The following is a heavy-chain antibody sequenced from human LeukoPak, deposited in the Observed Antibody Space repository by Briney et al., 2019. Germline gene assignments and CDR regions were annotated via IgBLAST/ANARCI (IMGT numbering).Heavy chain of an antibody. Sequence: GGSLRLSCAASGFTFSSYSIHWVRQAPGRGLEWVANMKQDGSGKYYVDSVKGRFTISRDNVKNSLYLQMNSLRAEDTAVYYCAREYYDSSGYNYYYYYYMDVWGKGTTVTISS. D-gene: IGHD3-22*01. CDR2: MKQDGSGK. V-gene: IGHV3-7*01. CDR1: GFTFSSYS. CDR3: AREYYDSSGYNYYYYYYMDV. J-gene: IGHJ6*03.